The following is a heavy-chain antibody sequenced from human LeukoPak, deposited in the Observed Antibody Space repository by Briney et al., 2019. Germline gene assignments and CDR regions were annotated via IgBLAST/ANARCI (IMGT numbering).Heavy chain of an antibody. CDR2: IHTSGNT. CDR1: GGSIASGSYY. CDR3: ARATMVRGVKPFDP. J-gene: IGHJ5*02. D-gene: IGHD3-10*01. V-gene: IGHV4-61*02. Sequence: PSQTLSLTCTVSGGSIASGSYYWSWIRQPAGKGLECIGRIHTSGNTNYNPSLKSRVTISVDTSKNQFSLKLSSVTAADTAVYYCARATMVRGVKPFDPWGQGTLVTVSS.